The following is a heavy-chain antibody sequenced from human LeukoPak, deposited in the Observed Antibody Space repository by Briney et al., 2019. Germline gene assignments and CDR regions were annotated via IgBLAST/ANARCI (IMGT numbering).Heavy chain of an antibody. V-gene: IGHV3-7*01. CDR1: GFTFTTYW. J-gene: IGHJ4*02. D-gene: IGHD5-24*01. Sequence: GGSLRLSCAASGFTFTTYWMTWVRQAPGKGLEWVANINQDGSEKYFVDSVKGRFTISRDNAKNSLYLHMNSLRAEDTAVYYCARERGDDYNYGYFDYWGQGTLVTVSS. CDR2: INQDGSEK. CDR3: ARERGDDYNYGYFDY.